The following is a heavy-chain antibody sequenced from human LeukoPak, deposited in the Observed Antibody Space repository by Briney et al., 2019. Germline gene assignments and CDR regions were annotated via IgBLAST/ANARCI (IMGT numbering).Heavy chain of an antibody. V-gene: IGHV1-18*01. CDR1: GYTFNSYG. CDR2: ISANNSNT. D-gene: IGHD1-26*01. J-gene: IGHJ4*02. Sequence: ASVKVSCKASGYTFNSYGFSWVGQAPGQALEGMEWISANNSNTTYAKQLHGRVTMTTDTSTSKAYMELTSLRSDDTAVYYCARDEQWELLPVYWGQGTLVTVSS. CDR3: ARDEQWELLPVY.